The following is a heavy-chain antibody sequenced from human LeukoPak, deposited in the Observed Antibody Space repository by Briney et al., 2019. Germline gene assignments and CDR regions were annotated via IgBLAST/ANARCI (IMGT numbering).Heavy chain of an antibody. D-gene: IGHD3-3*01. Sequence: SETLSLTCAVSGYSISSGYYWSWIRQPAGKGLEWIGRIYTSGSTNYNPSLKSRVTMSVDTSKNQFSLKLSSVTAADTAVYYCARVVDFWSGFDYWGQGTLVTVSS. J-gene: IGHJ4*02. CDR3: ARVVDFWSGFDY. CDR1: GYSISSGYY. V-gene: IGHV4-4*07. CDR2: IYTSGST.